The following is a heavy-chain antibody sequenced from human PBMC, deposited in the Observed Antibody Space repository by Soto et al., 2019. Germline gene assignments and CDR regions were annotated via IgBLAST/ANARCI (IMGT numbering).Heavy chain of an antibody. Sequence: EVQVAESGGGLVKPGGCLRLSCAGSGFTFNNAWMSWVRQAPGKGLEWVGRIKRGSDGGTTDYAAPVKGRFIISRDESENTLYLQMNSLKTEDTAVYYCTACLGRTDHDYWGQGTLVTVSS. V-gene: IGHV3-15*01. CDR3: TACLGRTDHDY. D-gene: IGHD2-2*01. CDR1: GFTFNNAW. J-gene: IGHJ4*02. CDR2: IKRGSDGGTT.